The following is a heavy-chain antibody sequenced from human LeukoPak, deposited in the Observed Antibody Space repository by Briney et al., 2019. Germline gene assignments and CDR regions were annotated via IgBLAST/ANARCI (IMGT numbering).Heavy chain of an antibody. CDR1: GFTFGAYT. D-gene: IGHD3-10*01. J-gene: IGHJ3*02. Sequence: GGSLRLSCAASGFTFGAYTINRVRQAPGKGLEWVSRIFSRSESILYADSVKGRFTISRDNAKNSLYLQMDSLRVEDTAVYYCAKHYYDSGRWTFDIWGQGTTVTVSS. CDR2: IFSRSESI. CDR3: AKHYYDSGRWTFDI. V-gene: IGHV3-21*04.